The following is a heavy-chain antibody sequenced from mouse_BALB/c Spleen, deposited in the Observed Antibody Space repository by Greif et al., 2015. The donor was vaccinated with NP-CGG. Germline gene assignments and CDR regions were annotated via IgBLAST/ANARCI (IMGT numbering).Heavy chain of an antibody. Sequence: QVQLQQSGPELVRPGASVKLSCKASGYTFTSYGINWVKQRPAQGLEWIGNIYPSDNYTNYNQKFKDKATLTVDKSSSTSVMQLSGPTAEECAVYYCITALTTVDYWGQGTSVTVSS. CDR2: IYPSDNYT. CDR3: ITALTTVDY. CDR1: GYTFTSYG. D-gene: IGHD3-1*01. J-gene: IGHJ4*01. V-gene: IGHV1-69*02.